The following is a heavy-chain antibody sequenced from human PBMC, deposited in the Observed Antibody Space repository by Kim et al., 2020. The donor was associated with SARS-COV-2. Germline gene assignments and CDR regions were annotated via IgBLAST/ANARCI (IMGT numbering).Heavy chain of an antibody. J-gene: IGHJ6*02. CDR2: ISYDGNNK. CDR3: ARLPGIAAAGTLYFYGMDV. D-gene: IGHD6-25*01. Sequence: GSLRLSCAVSGFTFRSYAMHWVRQAPGKGLEWVAVISYDGNNKYYADSVKGRFTISRDNSKNTLYLQMNSLRPEDTAVYYCARLPGIAAAGTLYFYGMDVWGQGTTVTVSS. V-gene: IGHV3-30*04. CDR1: GFTFRSYA.